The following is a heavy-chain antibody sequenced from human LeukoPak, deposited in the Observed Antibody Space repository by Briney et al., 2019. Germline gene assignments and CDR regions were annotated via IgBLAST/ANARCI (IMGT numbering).Heavy chain of an antibody. Sequence: GESLKISCKGSGYSFTSYWIGWVRQMPGKGLEWMGIIYPGDSDTRYSPSFQGQVTISADKSISTAYLQWSSLKASDTAMYYCARRYYHDSSGYSYFDYWGQGTLVTVSS. D-gene: IGHD3-22*01. CDR2: IYPGDSDT. J-gene: IGHJ4*02. V-gene: IGHV5-51*01. CDR3: ARRYYHDSSGYSYFDY. CDR1: GYSFTSYW.